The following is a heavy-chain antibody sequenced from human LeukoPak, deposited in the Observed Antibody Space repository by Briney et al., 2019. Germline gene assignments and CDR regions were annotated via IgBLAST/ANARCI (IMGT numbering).Heavy chain of an antibody. CDR1: GGSISTSSYS. V-gene: IGHV4-39*07. CDR2: IYYSGST. D-gene: IGHD3-9*01. J-gene: IGHJ5*02. CDR3: ARGPNYYDILTGYYTNWFDP. Sequence: SETLSLTCTVSGGSISTSSYSWGWIRQPPGKGLEWIGSIYYSGSTYYNPSLKSRVTISVDTSKNQFSLKLTSMTAADTAVYYCARGPNYYDILTGYYTNWFDPWGQGTLVTVSS.